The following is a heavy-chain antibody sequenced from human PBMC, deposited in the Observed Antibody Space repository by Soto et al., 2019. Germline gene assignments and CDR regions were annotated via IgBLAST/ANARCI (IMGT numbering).Heavy chain of an antibody. D-gene: IGHD4-17*01. Sequence: EVQLVESGGDLVQPGGSLRLSCAASGFTFSMHAIHWVRQAPGKGLDFVSGLSGNGRSTYYANSVKGRFTISRDNSKNTLYLQMGSLRAEDTAVYYCARVRQDYGDYDYWGLGTLVTVSS. J-gene: IGHJ4*02. CDR3: ARVRQDYGDYDY. CDR2: LSGNGRST. V-gene: IGHV3-64*01. CDR1: GFTFSMHA.